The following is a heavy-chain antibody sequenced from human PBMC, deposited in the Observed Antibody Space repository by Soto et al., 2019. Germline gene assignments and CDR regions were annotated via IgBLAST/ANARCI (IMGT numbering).Heavy chain of an antibody. V-gene: IGHV3-30*18. Sequence: QVQLVESGGGVVQPGRSLRLSCAASGFTFSSYGMHWVRQAPGQGLEWVAVISYDGSNKYYADSVKGRFTISRDNSKNTLYLQMNSLRAEDTAVDYCAKDFGSTGSEYWGQGTLVTVSS. J-gene: IGHJ4*02. D-gene: IGHD3-10*01. CDR3: AKDFGSTGSEY. CDR1: GFTFSSYG. CDR2: ISYDGSNK.